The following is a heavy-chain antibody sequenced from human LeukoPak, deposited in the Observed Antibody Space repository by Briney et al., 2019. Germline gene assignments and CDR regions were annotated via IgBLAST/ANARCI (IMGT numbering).Heavy chain of an antibody. CDR1: GYTFTDYY. Sequence: ASVKVSCKASGYTFTDYYMHWVRQAPGQGFEWMGWINPNDGDTNYAQKFQGRVTMTRDTSISTAHMEVSRLRSDDTAVYYCARANFLYCSSSTCLFDYWGQGTLVAVSS. D-gene: IGHD2-2*01. V-gene: IGHV1-2*02. CDR2: INPNDGDT. J-gene: IGHJ4*02. CDR3: ARANFLYCSSSTCLFDY.